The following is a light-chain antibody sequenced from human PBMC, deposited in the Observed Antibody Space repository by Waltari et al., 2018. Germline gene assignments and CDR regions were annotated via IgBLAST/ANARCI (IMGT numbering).Light chain of an antibody. CDR1: QSVRSY. V-gene: IGKV3-11*01. CDR2: DAS. Sequence: IVLRQSPATLSLFPGERATLPCRASQSVRSYLAWYQQKPGQAPRLLIYDASNRATGIPVRFSGSGSWTDFTLTISSLEPEDFAVYYCQHRSVWPLTFGGGTKVEIK. CDR3: QHRSVWPLT. J-gene: IGKJ4*01.